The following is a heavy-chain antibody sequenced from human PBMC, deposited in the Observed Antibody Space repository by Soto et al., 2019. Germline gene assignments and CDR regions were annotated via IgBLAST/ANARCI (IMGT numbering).Heavy chain of an antibody. D-gene: IGHD3-16*02. V-gene: IGHV3-23*01. CDR2: ISGSGGST. J-gene: IGHJ4*02. CDR1: GFTFSSYA. Sequence: GGSLRLSCAASGFTFSSYAMSWVRQAPGKGLEWVSAISGSGGSTYYADSVKGRFTISRDNSKNTLYLQMNSLRAEDTAVYYCAKDKFSAIAIEYDYWGPGTLVTVSS. CDR3: AKDKFSAIAIEYDY.